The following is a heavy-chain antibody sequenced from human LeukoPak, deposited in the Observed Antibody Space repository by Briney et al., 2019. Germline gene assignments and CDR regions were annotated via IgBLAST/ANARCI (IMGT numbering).Heavy chain of an antibody. CDR2: INNSGDST. CDR3: AKQLYYYDSSGQRGAFDI. Sequence: GGSLRLSCAASGFTFTSYAMSWVRQAPGKGLEWVSAINNSGDSTYYADSVKGRFTISRDNSKNTLYLQMNSLRAEDTAVYYCAKQLYYYDSSGQRGAFDIWGQGTMVTVSS. J-gene: IGHJ3*02. D-gene: IGHD3-22*01. V-gene: IGHV3-23*01. CDR1: GFTFTSYA.